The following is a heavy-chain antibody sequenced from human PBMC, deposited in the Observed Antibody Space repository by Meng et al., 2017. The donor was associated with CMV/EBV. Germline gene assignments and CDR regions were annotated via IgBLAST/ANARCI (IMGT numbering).Heavy chain of an antibody. V-gene: IGHV3-66*01. D-gene: IGHD2-21*01. Sequence: DVRLLEPGGGLVQPGGSLRLSCTASGFSVSSNYMSWVRQAPGKGLEWISIIYGSGNTYYGDSVKGRFTISRDNFRNTLYLQMNSLRAEDTAVYYRAREIPQAWASWGQGTLVTVSS. CDR1: GFSVSSNY. CDR3: AREIPQAWAS. CDR2: IYGSGNT. J-gene: IGHJ5*02.